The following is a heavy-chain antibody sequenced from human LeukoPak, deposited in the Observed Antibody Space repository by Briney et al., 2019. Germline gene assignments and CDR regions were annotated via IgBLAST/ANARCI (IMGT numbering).Heavy chain of an antibody. CDR2: ISYDGSNK. CDR3: ARDRYSGYEFDY. CDR1: GFTFSSYA. V-gene: IGHV3-30*04. D-gene: IGHD5-12*01. J-gene: IGHJ4*02. Sequence: GGSLRLSCAASGFTFSSYAMHWVRQAPGKGLEWVAVISYDGSNKYYADSVKGQFTISRDNSKNTLYLQMNSLRAEDTAVYYCARDRYSGYEFDYWGQGTLVTVTS.